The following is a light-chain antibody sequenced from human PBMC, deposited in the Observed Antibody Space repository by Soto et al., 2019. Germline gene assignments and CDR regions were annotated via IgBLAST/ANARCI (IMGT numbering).Light chain of an antibody. V-gene: IGLV1-44*01. J-gene: IGLJ2*01. Sequence: QSVLTQPPSASGTPGQRVTIACSGSSSNIGSNTVNWYHQLPGTAPKLLIYSNNQRPSGVPDRFSGSKSGTSASLAISGLQSEDEADYYWAAWDDSLNGPVFGGGTKLTVL. CDR2: SNN. CDR1: SSNIGSNT. CDR3: AAWDDSLNGPV.